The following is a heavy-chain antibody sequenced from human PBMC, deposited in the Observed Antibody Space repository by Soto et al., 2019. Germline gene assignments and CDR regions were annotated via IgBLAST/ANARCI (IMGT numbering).Heavy chain of an antibody. D-gene: IGHD3-3*01. V-gene: IGHV4-59*01. Sequence: SETLSLTCTVSGVTISSYYWSWIRQPPGKGLEWIGYIYYSGSTNYNPSLKSRVTISVDTSKNQFSLKLSSVTAADTAVYYCATRYYDFWSGLEYFQHWGQGTLVTVSS. CDR2: IYYSGST. J-gene: IGHJ1*01. CDR3: ATRYYDFWSGLEYFQH. CDR1: GVTISSYY.